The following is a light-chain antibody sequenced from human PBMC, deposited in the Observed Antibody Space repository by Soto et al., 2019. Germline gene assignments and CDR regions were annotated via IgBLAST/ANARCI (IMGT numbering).Light chain of an antibody. CDR1: GSNIGSNY. CDR2: TND. Sequence: QSVVTQPPSASGTPEQWVTISCSGSGSNIGSNYVSWYQQIPGTAPKLLIYTNDQRPSGVPDRFSGSKSGTSASLAISGLRSADEADYYCAAWDDSLSAYVFGTGTKV. CDR3: AAWDDSLSAYV. V-gene: IGLV1-47*02. J-gene: IGLJ1*01.